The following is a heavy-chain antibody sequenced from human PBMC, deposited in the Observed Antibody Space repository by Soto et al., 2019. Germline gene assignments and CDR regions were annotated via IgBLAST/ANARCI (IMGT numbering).Heavy chain of an antibody. D-gene: IGHD3-22*01. CDR3: AREMALDYYDSSGPNRYYYYGMDV. CDR1: GGSXSSYY. Sequence: SETLSLTWTVAGGSXSSYYGSWIRQPPGKGLEWIGYIYYSGSTNYNPSLKSRVTISVDTSKNQFSLKLSSVTAADTAVYYCAREMALDYYDSSGPNRYYYYGMDVWGQGTTVTVS. J-gene: IGHJ6*02. CDR2: IYYSGST. V-gene: IGHV4-59*01.